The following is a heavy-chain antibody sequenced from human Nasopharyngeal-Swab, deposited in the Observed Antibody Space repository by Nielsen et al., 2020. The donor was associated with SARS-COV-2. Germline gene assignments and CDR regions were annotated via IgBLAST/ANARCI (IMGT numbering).Heavy chain of an antibody. J-gene: IGHJ6*03. V-gene: IGHV1-69*13. D-gene: IGHD6-6*01. Sequence: SVKVSCKASGYTFTSYDINWVRQAPGQGLEWMGGIIPIFGTANYAQKFQGRVTITADESTSTAYMELSSLRSEDTAVYYCARGVSSSSLYYYYMDVWGKGTTVTVSS. CDR1: GYTFTSYD. CDR3: ARGVSSSSLYYYYMDV. CDR2: IIPIFGTA.